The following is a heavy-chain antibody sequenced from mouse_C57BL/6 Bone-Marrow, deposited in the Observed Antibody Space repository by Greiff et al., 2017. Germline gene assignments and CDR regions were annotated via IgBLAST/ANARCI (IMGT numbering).Heavy chain of an antibody. V-gene: IGHV1-42*01. Sequence: EVKLVESGPELVKPGASVKISCKASGYSFTGYYMNWVKQSPEKSLEWIGEINPSTGGTTYNQKFKAKATLTVDKSSSTAYMQLKSLTSEDSAVYYCARTGSGSYNYFDYWGQGTTLTVSS. CDR2: INPSTGGT. CDR1: GYSFTGYY. CDR3: ARTGSGSYNYFDY. D-gene: IGHD1-1*02. J-gene: IGHJ2*01.